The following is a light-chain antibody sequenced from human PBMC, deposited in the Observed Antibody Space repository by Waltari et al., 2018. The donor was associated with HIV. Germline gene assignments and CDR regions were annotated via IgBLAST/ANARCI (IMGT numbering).Light chain of an antibody. CDR2: DDR. J-gene: IGLJ3*02. Sequence: SYVLTQPPSVSVAPGQTARITCGGDNIGTKSVHWYQQNPGQAPVLVVYDDRDRPSGIPERFPGSNSGNTATLTVSRVEVGDEADYYCQVWDGSSDHWVFGGGTKLTVL. CDR1: NIGTKS. V-gene: IGLV3-21*02. CDR3: QVWDGSSDHWV.